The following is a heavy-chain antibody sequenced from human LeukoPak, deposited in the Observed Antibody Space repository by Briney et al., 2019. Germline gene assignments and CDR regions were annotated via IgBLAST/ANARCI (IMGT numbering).Heavy chain of an antibody. Sequence: SQTLSLTCAISGDSVSSNSAAWNWIRQSPSRGLEWLGRAYYRSKWYNDYAVSVKSRITINPDTSKNQFSLKLSSVTAADTAVYYCARDSGSYSHFYYFDYWGQGTLVTVSS. V-gene: IGHV6-1*01. D-gene: IGHD1-26*01. CDR3: ARDSGSYSHFYYFDY. CDR2: AYYRSKWYN. J-gene: IGHJ4*02. CDR1: GDSVSSNSAA.